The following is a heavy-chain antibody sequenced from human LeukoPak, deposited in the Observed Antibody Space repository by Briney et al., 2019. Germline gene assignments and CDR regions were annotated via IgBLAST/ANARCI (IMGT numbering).Heavy chain of an antibody. Sequence: SETLSLTCAVYGGSFSGYYWSWIRQPPGKGLEWTGEINHSGSTNYNPSLKSRVTISVDTSKNQFSLKLSSVTAADTAVYYCAGFSWYSSGWAHFDYWGQGTLVTVSS. J-gene: IGHJ4*02. CDR1: GGSFSGYY. V-gene: IGHV4-34*01. CDR2: INHSGST. D-gene: IGHD6-19*01. CDR3: AGFSWYSSGWAHFDY.